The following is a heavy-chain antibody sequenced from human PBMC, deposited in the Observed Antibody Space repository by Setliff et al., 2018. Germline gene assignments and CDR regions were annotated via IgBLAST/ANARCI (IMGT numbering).Heavy chain of an antibody. V-gene: IGHV3-7*01. CDR3: ARDHVYGSQYYYYYYGMDV. D-gene: IGHD3-10*01. CDR1: GFTFSRYW. Sequence: GGSLRLSCAASGFTFSRYWMSWVRQAPGKGLEWVANIKQDGSEKYYVDSVKGRFTISRDNAKNLLYLQMNSLRAEDTAVYYCARDHVYGSQYYYYYYGMDVWGQGTTVTVSS. J-gene: IGHJ6*02. CDR2: IKQDGSEK.